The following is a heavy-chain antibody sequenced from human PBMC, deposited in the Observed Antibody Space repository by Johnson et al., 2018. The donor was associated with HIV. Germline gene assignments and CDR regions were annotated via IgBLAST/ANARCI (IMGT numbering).Heavy chain of an antibody. CDR1: GFTFSSYA. D-gene: IGHD3-3*01. CDR3: AKEESWSFLAFDF. V-gene: IGHV3-30-3*02. CDR2: ISYDGSNK. J-gene: IGHJ3*01. Sequence: QVQLVESGGGVVQPGGSLRLSCASSGFTFSSYAMHWVRQAPGKGLEWVAVISYDGSNKYYADSVKGRFTISRDNSKNTLYLQMNSLRAEDTAVYHCAKEESWSFLAFDFWGQGTMVTVSS.